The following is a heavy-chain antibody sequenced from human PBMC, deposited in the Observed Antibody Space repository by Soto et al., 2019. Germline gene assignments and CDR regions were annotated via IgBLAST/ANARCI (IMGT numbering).Heavy chain of an antibody. CDR3: ARVGLRWNYRDFDY. CDR1: GGSISSSNW. D-gene: IGHD1-7*01. V-gene: IGHV4-4*02. Sequence: KPSETLSLTCAVSGGSISSSNWWSWVRQPPGKGLEWIGEIYHSGSTNYNPSLKSRVTISVDKSKNQFSLKLSSVTAADTAVYYCARVGLRWNYRDFDYWGQGTLVTVSS. J-gene: IGHJ4*02. CDR2: IYHSGST.